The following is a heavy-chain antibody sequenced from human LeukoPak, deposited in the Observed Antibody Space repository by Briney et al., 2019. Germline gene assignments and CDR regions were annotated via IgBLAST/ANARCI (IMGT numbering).Heavy chain of an antibody. V-gene: IGHV3-43*01. CDR2: ISWGGGST. CDR1: GFTFDDYT. Sequence: GGSLRLSCAASGFTFDDYTIHWVRQAPGKGLEWVSLISWGGGSTYYADSVKGRFTISRDNSKNSLYLQMNSLRTEDTALYYCAKGRGYYDSSGYLDYWGQGTLVSVSS. D-gene: IGHD3-22*01. CDR3: AKGRGYYDSSGYLDY. J-gene: IGHJ4*02.